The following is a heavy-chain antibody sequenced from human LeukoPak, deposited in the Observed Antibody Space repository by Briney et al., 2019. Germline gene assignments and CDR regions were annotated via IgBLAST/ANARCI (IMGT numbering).Heavy chain of an antibody. CDR2: IYYSGST. CDR1: GGSISSGDYY. Sequence: SETLSLTCTVSGGSISSGDYYWSWIRQPSGKGLEWIGYIYYSGSTYYNPSLKSRVTISVDTSKNQFSLKLSSVTAADTAVYYCARAPDTYYYDSSGYPYFDYWGQGTLVTVSS. J-gene: IGHJ4*02. D-gene: IGHD3-22*01. CDR3: ARAPDTYYYDSSGYPYFDY. V-gene: IGHV4-30-4*01.